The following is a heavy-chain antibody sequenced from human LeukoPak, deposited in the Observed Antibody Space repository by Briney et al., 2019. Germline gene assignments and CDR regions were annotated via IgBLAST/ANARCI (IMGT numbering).Heavy chain of an antibody. CDR1: GGSISSSSYY. CDR3: ARPYHYDSGSRGTAFDI. CDR2: IYDGRST. Sequence: SETLSLTCTVSGGSISSSSYYWGWIRHPPGKGLEWIASIYDGRSTYYNPSLKSRLTISVDTSKNQLSLKLSSVTAADTAVYYCARPYHYDSGSRGTAFDIWGQGTMVTVSS. D-gene: IGHD3-10*01. J-gene: IGHJ3*02. V-gene: IGHV4-39*01.